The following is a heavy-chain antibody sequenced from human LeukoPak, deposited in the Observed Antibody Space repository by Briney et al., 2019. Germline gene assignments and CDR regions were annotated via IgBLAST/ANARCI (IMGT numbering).Heavy chain of an antibody. Sequence: SETLSLTCTVSGGSISSYYWSWIRQPPGKGLEWIGYIYYSGSTNYNPSLQSRVTVSVDTSKSQFSLKLSSVTAADTAVYYCARERAAAGVFDYWGQGTLVTVSS. CDR3: ARERAAAGVFDY. CDR2: IYYSGST. J-gene: IGHJ4*02. V-gene: IGHV4-59*12. D-gene: IGHD6-13*01. CDR1: GGSISSYY.